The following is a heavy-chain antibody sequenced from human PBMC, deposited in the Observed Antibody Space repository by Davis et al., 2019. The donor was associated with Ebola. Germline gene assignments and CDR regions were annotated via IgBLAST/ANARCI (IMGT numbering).Heavy chain of an antibody. D-gene: IGHD6-13*01. J-gene: IGHJ5*02. CDR2: IYYSGST. Sequence: PSETLSLTCTLPGGPTSSYYWSWIRQLPGKGLEWIGYIYYSGSTNYNPSLKSRVTISVDTSKNQFSLKLSSVTAADTALYYCAKQLGIAAAGSNSNWLDPWGQGTLVTVSS. CDR1: GGPTSSYY. V-gene: IGHV4-59*08. CDR3: AKQLGIAAAGSNSNWLDP.